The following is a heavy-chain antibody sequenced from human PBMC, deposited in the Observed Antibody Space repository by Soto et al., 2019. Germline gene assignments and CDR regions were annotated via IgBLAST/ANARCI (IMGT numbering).Heavy chain of an antibody. V-gene: IGHV3-30*18. D-gene: IGHD3-10*01. CDR3: AKNYYGAGSYLMMAGY. J-gene: IGHJ4*02. CDR2: ISYDGNNK. CDR1: AFSFSSYA. Sequence: QVQLVESGGGVVQPGRSLRLSCVASAFSFSSYAMHWVRQAPGKGLEWVAVISYDGNNKWYADSVKGRFTISRDKYENTLYLQMTSLRAEDTAVYYCAKNYYGAGSYLMMAGYRGQGTLVIVSA.